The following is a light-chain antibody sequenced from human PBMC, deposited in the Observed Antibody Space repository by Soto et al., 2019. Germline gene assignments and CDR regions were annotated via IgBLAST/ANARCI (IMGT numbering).Light chain of an antibody. CDR2: DAS. V-gene: IGKV3-11*01. CDR3: QQRSNWPPIT. CDR1: QSVSSY. J-gene: IGKJ5*01. Sequence: EIVLTQSPATLSLSPGERATLSCRASQSVSSYLAWYQQKPGQAPRLLIYDASNRATGIPARFSGSGSVTAFTLTISSLGPEDCAVYYGQQRSNWPPITFGQGTRLEIK.